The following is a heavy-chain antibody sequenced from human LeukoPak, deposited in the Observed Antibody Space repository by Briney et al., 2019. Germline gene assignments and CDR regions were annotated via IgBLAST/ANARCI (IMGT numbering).Heavy chain of an antibody. D-gene: IGHD1-26*01. J-gene: IGHJ6*03. CDR3: ARALAASGSYFVDYYYYYMDV. Sequence: SETLSLTCTVSGGSISSYYWSWIRQPAGKGLEWIGRIYTSGSTNYNPSLKSRVTMSVDTSKNQFSLKLSSVTAADTAVYYCARALAASGSYFVDYYYYYMDVWGKGTTVTISS. V-gene: IGHV4-4*07. CDR2: IYTSGST. CDR1: GGSISSYY.